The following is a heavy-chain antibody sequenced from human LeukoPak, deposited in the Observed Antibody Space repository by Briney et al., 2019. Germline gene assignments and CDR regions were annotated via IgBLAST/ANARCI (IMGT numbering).Heavy chain of an antibody. J-gene: IGHJ5*02. CDR2: ISASSDSI. CDR3: ARDHGWVWFDP. CDR1: GFTFSSYA. V-gene: IGHV3-23*01. Sequence: PGGFLRLSCAASGFTFSSYAMSWVRQAPGKGLEWVSGISASSDSIYYTDSVKGRFTISRDNSKNTLYLQMNSLRAEDTAVYYRARDHGWVWFDPWGQGTLVTVSS. D-gene: IGHD3-10*01.